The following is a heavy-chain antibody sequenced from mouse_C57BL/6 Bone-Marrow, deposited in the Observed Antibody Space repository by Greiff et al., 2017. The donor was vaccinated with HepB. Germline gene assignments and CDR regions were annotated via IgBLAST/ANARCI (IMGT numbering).Heavy chain of an antibody. CDR2: IHPNSGST. V-gene: IGHV1-64*01. CDR3: ARAYDGPRRGYFDV. Sequence: VQLQQPGAELVKPGASVKLSCKASGYTFTSYWMHWVKQRPGQGLEWIGMIHPNSGSTNYNEKFKSKATLTVDKSSSTAYMQRSRLTSEDSAVYYCARAYDGPRRGYFDVWGTGTTVTVSS. D-gene: IGHD2-3*01. CDR1: GYTFTSYW. J-gene: IGHJ1*03.